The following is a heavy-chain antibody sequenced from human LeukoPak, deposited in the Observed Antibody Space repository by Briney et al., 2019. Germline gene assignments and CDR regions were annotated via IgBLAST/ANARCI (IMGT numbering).Heavy chain of an antibody. CDR3: AEEHGSYMGDY. V-gene: IGHV3-23*01. CDR1: GFTFSSYA. D-gene: IGHD1-26*01. Sequence: GGSLRLSCAASGFTFSSYAMSWVRQAPGRGLEWVSAISGSGGSTYYADSVKGRFTISRDNSKNALYLQMNSLRAEDTAVYYCAEEHGSYMGDYWGQGTLVTVSS. J-gene: IGHJ4*02. CDR2: ISGSGGST.